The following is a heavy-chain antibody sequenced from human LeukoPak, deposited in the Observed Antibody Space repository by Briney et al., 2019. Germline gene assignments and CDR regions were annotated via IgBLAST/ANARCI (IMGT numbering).Heavy chain of an antibody. CDR2: IYYSGST. J-gene: IGHJ4*02. CDR3: ARLGRDGPTVTTFDY. CDR1: GGSISSSSYY. Sequence: PSETLSLTCTVSGGSISSSSYYWGWIRQPPGKGLEWIGSIYYSGSTYYNPSLKSRVTISVDTSKNQFSLKLSSVTAADTAVYYCARLGRDGPTVTTFDYWGQGTLVTVSS. D-gene: IGHD4-17*01. V-gene: IGHV4-39*01.